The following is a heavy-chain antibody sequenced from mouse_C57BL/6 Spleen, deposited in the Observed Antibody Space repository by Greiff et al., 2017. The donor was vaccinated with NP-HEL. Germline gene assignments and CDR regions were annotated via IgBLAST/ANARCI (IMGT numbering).Heavy chain of an antibody. CDR3: ARKGTAQAYLAY. CDR1: GYTFTSYW. Sequence: VQLQEPGAELVRPGSSVKLSCKASGYTFTSYWMHWVKQRPIQGLEWIGNIDPSDSETHYNQKFKDKATLTVDKSSSTAYMQLSSLTSEDSAVYYCARKGTAQAYLAYWGQGTLVTVSA. V-gene: IGHV1-52*01. J-gene: IGHJ3*01. D-gene: IGHD3-2*02. CDR2: IDPSDSET.